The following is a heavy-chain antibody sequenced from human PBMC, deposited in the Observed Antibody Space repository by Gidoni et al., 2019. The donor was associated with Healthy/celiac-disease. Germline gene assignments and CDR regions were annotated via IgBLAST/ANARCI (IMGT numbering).Heavy chain of an antibody. J-gene: IGHJ3*02. CDR2: SSGSGGST. CDR1: GFTFRCYA. D-gene: IGHD3-10*01. Sequence: EVQLLESGGGLVQPGGSLRLSCAASGFTFRCYAMSWVRQAPGKGLEWVSASSGSGGSTYYADSGKGRFTISRDNSKNTLYLQMNSLRAEDTAVYYCAKDRTFGELLLGAFDIWGQGTMVTVSS. CDR3: AKDRTFGELLLGAFDI. V-gene: IGHV3-23*01.